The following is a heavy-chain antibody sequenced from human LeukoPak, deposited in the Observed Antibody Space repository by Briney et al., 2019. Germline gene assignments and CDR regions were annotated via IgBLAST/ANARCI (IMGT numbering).Heavy chain of an antibody. CDR3: ARPSGYSSLHDAFDI. Sequence: SETLSLTCTVSGGSISSYYWSWIRQPPGKGLEWIGYIYYSGSTNYNPSLKSRVTISVDTSKNQFSLKLSSVTAADTAVYYCARPSGYSSLHDAFDIWGQGTMVTVSS. D-gene: IGHD6-13*01. CDR2: IYYSGST. V-gene: IGHV4-59*12. CDR1: GGSISSYY. J-gene: IGHJ3*02.